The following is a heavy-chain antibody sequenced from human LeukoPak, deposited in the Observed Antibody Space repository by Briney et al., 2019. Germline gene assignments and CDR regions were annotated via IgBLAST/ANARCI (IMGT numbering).Heavy chain of an antibody. V-gene: IGHV1-3*01. CDR3: TLLSDHQGYYYYGMDV. J-gene: IGHJ6*02. D-gene: IGHD2/OR15-2a*01. CDR1: GYTFTSHA. Sequence: GASVKVSCKASGYTFTSHAMHWVRQAPGQGLEWVGWINAGNGYTKYSEKFQGRVTVTRDTSTSTAYMELSSLRSEDTAVYYCTLLSDHQGYYYYGMDVWGQGTTVTVSS. CDR2: INAGNGYT.